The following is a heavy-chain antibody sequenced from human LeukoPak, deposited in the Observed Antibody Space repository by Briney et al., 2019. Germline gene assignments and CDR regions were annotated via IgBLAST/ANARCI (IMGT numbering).Heavy chain of an antibody. CDR1: GGSVSSSRYY. CDR2: IYYTGST. Sequence: SETLSLTCPVSGGSVSSSRYYWGWIRQPPGKGLEWIGSIYYTGSTYYKPSLKSRVTISVDASKNQISLKLSSVTAAGTAVYYCAREIFGVVIAGGPYYYYYMDVWGKGTTVTVSS. J-gene: IGHJ6*03. CDR3: AREIFGVVIAGGPYYYYYMDV. D-gene: IGHD3-3*01. V-gene: IGHV4-39*02.